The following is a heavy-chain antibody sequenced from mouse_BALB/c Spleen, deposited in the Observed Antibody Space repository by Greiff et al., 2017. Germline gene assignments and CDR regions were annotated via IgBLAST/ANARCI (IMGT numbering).Heavy chain of an antibody. CDR3: DRRSSETARATYYAMDY. CDR2: IWSGGST. D-gene: IGHD3-2*01. J-gene: IGHJ4*01. Sequence: VQVVESGPGLVQPSQSLSITCTVSGFSLTSYGVHWVRQSPGKGLEWLGVIWSGGSTDYNAAFISRLSISKDNSKSQVFFKMNSLQANDTAIYYWDRRSSETARATYYAMDYWGQGTSVTVAS. V-gene: IGHV2-2*02. CDR1: GFSLTSYG.